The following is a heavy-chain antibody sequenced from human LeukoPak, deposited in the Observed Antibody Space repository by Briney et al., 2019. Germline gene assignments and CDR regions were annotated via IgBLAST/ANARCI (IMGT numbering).Heavy chain of an antibody. V-gene: IGHV3-53*01. CDR3: ARVLRTMMDY. CDR1: GFTFSGSA. CDR2: IYNGAT. Sequence: PGGSLRLSCAASGFTFSGSAMHWVRQAPGKGLEWVSIIYNGATYYADSVKGRFTISRDSSKNTLYLQMNSLRAEDTAMYYCARVLRTMMDYWGQGTLVTVSS. J-gene: IGHJ4*02. D-gene: IGHD3-22*01.